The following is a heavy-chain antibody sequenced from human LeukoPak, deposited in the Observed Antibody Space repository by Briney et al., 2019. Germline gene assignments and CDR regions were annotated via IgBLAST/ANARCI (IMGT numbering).Heavy chain of an antibody. J-gene: IGHJ4*02. D-gene: IGHD6-13*01. CDR3: ASGSSSWKLDY. CDR2: ISSSSSYT. V-gene: IGHV3-11*06. CDR1: GFTFSDYY. Sequence: KPGGSLRLSCAASGFTFSDYYMSWIRQAPGKGLEWVSYISSSSSYTNYADSVKGRFTISRDNAKNSLYLQMNSLRAEDTAVYYCASGSSSWKLDYWGQGILVTVSS.